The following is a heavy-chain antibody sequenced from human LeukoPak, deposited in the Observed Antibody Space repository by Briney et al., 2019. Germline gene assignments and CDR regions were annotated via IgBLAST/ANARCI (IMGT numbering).Heavy chain of an antibody. Sequence: GGSLRLSCAASGFTFSSYSMNWVRQAPGKGLEWVSSISSSSSYIYYADSVKGRFTISRDNAKNSLYLQMNSLRAEDTALYHCARGRLRFLEWFPDGMDVWGQGTTVTVSS. CDR2: ISSSSSYI. D-gene: IGHD3-3*01. V-gene: IGHV3-21*04. J-gene: IGHJ6*02. CDR3: ARGRLRFLEWFPDGMDV. CDR1: GFTFSSYS.